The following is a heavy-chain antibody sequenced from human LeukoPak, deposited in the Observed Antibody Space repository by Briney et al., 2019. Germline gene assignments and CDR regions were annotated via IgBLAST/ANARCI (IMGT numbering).Heavy chain of an antibody. CDR3: ARARGVGGDLSIDY. Sequence: PGGSLRLSCAASGFTFSSYAMSWVRQAPGKGLEWVSATSSSDDGTYHADSGRGRFTIYRDNSRNTMYLQMNSLRVEDAAVYYCARARGVGGDLSIDYWGQGTLVTVSS. V-gene: IGHV3-23*01. CDR2: TSSSDDGT. J-gene: IGHJ4*02. CDR1: GFTFSSYA. D-gene: IGHD2-21*02.